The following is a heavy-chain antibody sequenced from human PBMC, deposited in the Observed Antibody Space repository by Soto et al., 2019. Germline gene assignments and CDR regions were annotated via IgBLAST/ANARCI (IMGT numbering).Heavy chain of an antibody. CDR3: ARGFSSSSRVWFDP. CDR1: GGSISSSNW. J-gene: IGHJ5*02. CDR2: IYHSGST. D-gene: IGHD6-6*01. V-gene: IGHV4-4*02. Sequence: SETLSLTCAVSGGSISSSNWWSWVRQPPGKGLEWIGEIYHSGSTNYNPSLKSRVTISVDKSKNQFSLKLSSVTAADTAVYYCARGFSSSSRVWFDPWGQGTLVNVSS.